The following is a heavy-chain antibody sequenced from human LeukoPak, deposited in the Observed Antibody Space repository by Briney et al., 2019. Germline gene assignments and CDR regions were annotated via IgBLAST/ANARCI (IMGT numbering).Heavy chain of an antibody. D-gene: IGHD3-22*01. CDR3: ARDVSGYYYDSSGYYLGDY. V-gene: IGHV1-2*02. J-gene: IGHJ4*02. CDR2: INPSSGGT. CDR1: GYTFTGYY. Sequence: ASVKVSCKASGYTFTGYYMHWVRQAPGQGLEWMGWINPSSGGTNYAQKFQGRVTMTRDTSISTAYMELSRLRSDDTAVYYCARDVSGYYYDSSGYYLGDYWGQGTLVTVSS.